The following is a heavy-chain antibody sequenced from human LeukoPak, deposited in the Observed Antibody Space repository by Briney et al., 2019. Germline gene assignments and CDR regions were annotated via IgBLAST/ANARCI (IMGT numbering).Heavy chain of an antibody. D-gene: IGHD3-22*01. CDR2: IHNSGGT. J-gene: IGHJ4*02. V-gene: IGHV4-39*01. CDR3: ATLDHSSSYYYDSSAFYR. CDR1: GGSISSSSYF. Sequence: SETLSLTCTVSGGSISSSSYFWGWLRQPPGTGLEWIGNIHNSGGTHHNPSLKSRVTISVDTSKNQFSLKLSSVTAADTAVYYCATLDHSSSYYYDSSAFYRWGQGTLVTVSS.